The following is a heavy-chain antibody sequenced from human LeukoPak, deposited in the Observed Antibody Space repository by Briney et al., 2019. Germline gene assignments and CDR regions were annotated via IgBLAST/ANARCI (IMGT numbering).Heavy chain of an antibody. Sequence: ASVKVSCKASGYTFTSYDIKWVRQAPGQGLEWMGWISGYNGHTNYAQKFQGRVTMTRNTSISTAYMELSSLRSEDTAVYYCARGLYGSTNRGGTDYWGQGTLVTVSS. CDR3: ARGLYGSTNRGGTDY. J-gene: IGHJ4*02. CDR1: GYTFTSYD. CDR2: ISGYNGHT. D-gene: IGHD3-16*01. V-gene: IGHV1-8*02.